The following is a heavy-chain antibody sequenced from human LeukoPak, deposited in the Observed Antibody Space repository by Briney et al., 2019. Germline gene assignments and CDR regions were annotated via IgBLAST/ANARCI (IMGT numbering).Heavy chain of an antibody. CDR2: INPSGGTT. CDR3: ARVHMGDNWFDP. D-gene: IGHD2-21*01. CDR1: GYTFTAYY. V-gene: IGHV1-46*03. J-gene: IGHJ5*02. Sequence: ASAKVSCKASGYTFTAYYMHWVRQAPGQGLEWMGIINPSGGTTSYAQKFQGRVTMTRDTSTSTVYMELSSLRSEDTAVYYCARVHMGDNWFDPWGQGTLVTVSS.